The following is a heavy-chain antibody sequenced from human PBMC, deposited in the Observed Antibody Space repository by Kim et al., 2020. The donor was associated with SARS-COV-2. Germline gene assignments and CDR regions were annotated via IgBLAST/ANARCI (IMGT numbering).Heavy chain of an antibody. J-gene: IGHJ4*02. CDR2: IYYSGST. CDR3: AGYGDVGY. D-gene: IGHD4-17*01. Sequence: SETLSLTCTVSGGSISSSSYYWGWIRQPPGKGLEWIGSIYYSGSTYYNPSLKSRVTISVDTSKNQFSLKLSSVTAADTAVYYCAGYGDVGYWGQGTLVTVSS. V-gene: IGHV4-39*01. CDR1: GGSISSSSYY.